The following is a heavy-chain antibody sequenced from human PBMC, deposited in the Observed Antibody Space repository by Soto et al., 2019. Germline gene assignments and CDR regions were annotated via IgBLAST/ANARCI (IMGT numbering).Heavy chain of an antibody. CDR3: ARKYYYGSGSFSWFDP. J-gene: IGHJ5*02. CDR2: IYYSGST. D-gene: IGHD3-10*01. CDR1: GGSISSGDYY. Sequence: SETLSLTCTVSGGSISSGDYYWSWIRQPPGKGLEWIGYIYYSGSTYYNPSLKSRVTISVDTSKNQFSLKLSSVTAADTAVYYCARKYYYGSGSFSWFDPWGQGTLVTVSS. V-gene: IGHV4-30-4*01.